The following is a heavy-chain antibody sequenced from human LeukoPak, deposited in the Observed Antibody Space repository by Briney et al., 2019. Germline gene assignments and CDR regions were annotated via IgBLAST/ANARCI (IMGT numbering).Heavy chain of an antibody. Sequence: GESLKISCKGSGYSFTSYWIGWVRQMPGKGLEWMGIIYPGDSDTRYSPSFQGQVTISADKSISTAYLQWSSLKASDTAMYYCARGGNYYYDSSGYYYFGYWGQGTLVTVSS. D-gene: IGHD3-22*01. V-gene: IGHV5-51*01. CDR2: IYPGDSDT. CDR3: ARGGNYYYDSSGYYYFGY. CDR1: GYSFTSYW. J-gene: IGHJ4*02.